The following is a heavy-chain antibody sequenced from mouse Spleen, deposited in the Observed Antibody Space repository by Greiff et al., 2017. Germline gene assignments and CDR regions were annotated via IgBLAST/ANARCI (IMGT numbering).Heavy chain of an antibody. CDR3: ARGRGMDY. V-gene: IGHV2-2*02. Sequence: VQVVESGPGLVQPSQSLSITCTVSGFSLTSYGVHWVRQSPGKGLEWLGVIWSGGSTDYNAAFISRLSISKDNSKSQVFFKMNSLQANDTAIYYCARGRGMDYWGQGTSVTVSS. CDR1: GFSLTSYG. J-gene: IGHJ4*01. CDR2: IWSGGST.